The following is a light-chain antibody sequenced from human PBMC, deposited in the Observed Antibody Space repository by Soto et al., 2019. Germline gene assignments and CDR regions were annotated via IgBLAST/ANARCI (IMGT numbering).Light chain of an antibody. CDR3: HKYNSAPRT. V-gene: IGKV1-27*01. J-gene: IGKJ1*01. CDR1: QGISSY. Sequence: DIQMTQSPSSLSASVGDRVTITCRASQGISSYLAWYQQKPGKVPKLLIYAASTLQSGIPSRFSGSGSGTDFTLTISSLQSEDVATYYCHKYNSAPRTFGQGTKVEIK. CDR2: AAS.